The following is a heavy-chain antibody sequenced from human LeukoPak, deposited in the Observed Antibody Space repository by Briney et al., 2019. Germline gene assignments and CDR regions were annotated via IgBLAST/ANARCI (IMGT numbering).Heavy chain of an antibody. J-gene: IGHJ4*02. CDR1: GGSISSYY. CDR3: AGSSGWYGVN. CDR2: VYNSGNT. V-gene: IGHV4-4*08. D-gene: IGHD6-19*01. Sequence: SETLSLTCTVSGGSISSYYWNWIRQPPGKGLEWIGYVYNSGNTYYNPSLKSRVTISVDTSKNQFSLKLSSVTAADTAVYYCAGSSGWYGVNWGQGTLVTVSS.